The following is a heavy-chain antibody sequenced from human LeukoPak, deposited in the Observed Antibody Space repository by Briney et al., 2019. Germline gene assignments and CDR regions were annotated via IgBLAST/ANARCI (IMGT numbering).Heavy chain of an antibody. Sequence: GASVKVSCKASGYTFTGYYMHWVRQAPGQGLEWMGWINPNSGGTNYAQKFQGRVTMTRDMSISTAYMELSRLRSDDTAVYYCARGGELPRYYYYYYMDVWGKGTTVTVSS. CDR3: ARGGELPRYYYYYYMDV. D-gene: IGHD1-26*01. V-gene: IGHV1-2*02. CDR2: INPNSGGT. J-gene: IGHJ6*03. CDR1: GYTFTGYY.